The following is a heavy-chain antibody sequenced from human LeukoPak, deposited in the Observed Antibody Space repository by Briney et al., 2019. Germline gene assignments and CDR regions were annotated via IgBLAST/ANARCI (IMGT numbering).Heavy chain of an antibody. CDR2: ISGSGTST. CDR1: GFAFSSYA. CDR3: AKGDVVAATSSFFDL. V-gene: IGHV3-23*01. D-gene: IGHD1-26*01. J-gene: IGHJ2*01. Sequence: GGSLRLSCAASGFAFSSYAMSWVRQAPGTGLEWGPSISGSGTSTYYADSVKGRFTISRDNSKNTLYLQMNSLRAEDTAVYYCAKGDVVAATSSFFDLWGRGTLVTVSS.